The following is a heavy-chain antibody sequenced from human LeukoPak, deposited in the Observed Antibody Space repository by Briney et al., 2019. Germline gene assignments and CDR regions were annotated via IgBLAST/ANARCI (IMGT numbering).Heavy chain of an antibody. CDR3: ARGKTAMVTIYYYYGMDV. Sequence: PSETLSLTCTVSGGSISSYYWSWIRQPAGKGLEWIGEINHSGSTNYNPSPKSRVTISVDTSKNQFSLKLSSVTAADTAVYYCARGKTAMVTIYYYYGMDVWGQGTTVTVSS. D-gene: IGHD5-18*01. CDR1: GGSISSYY. CDR2: INHSGST. V-gene: IGHV4-34*01. J-gene: IGHJ6*02.